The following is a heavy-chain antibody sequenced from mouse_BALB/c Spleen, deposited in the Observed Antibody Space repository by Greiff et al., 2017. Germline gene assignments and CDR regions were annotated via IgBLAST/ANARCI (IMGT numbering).Heavy chain of an antibody. D-gene: IGHD2-4*01. CDR3: ARSYDYDAGAMDY. V-gene: IGHV8-12*01. CDR2: IYWDDDK. CDR1: GFSLSTSGMG. J-gene: IGHJ4*01. Sequence: QVTLKVCGPGILQPSQTLSLTCSFSGFSLSTSGMGVSWIRQPSGKGLEWLAHIYWDDDKRYNPSLKSRLTISKDTSSNQVFLKITSVDTADTATYYCARSYDYDAGAMDYWGQGTSVTVSS.